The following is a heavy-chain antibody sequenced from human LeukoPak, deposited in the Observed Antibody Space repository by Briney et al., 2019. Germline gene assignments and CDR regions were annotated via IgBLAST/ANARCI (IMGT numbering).Heavy chain of an antibody. CDR2: IYSGGST. CDR3: ARGHNFGRLHPFDY. CDR1: GFNFNIYS. Sequence: PGGSLRLPCAASGFNFNIYSMYWVRQAPGKGLEWVSVIYSGGSTYYADSVKGRFTISRDNSKNTLYLQMNSLRAEDTAVYYCARGHNFGRLHPFDYWGQGTLVTVSS. J-gene: IGHJ4*02. V-gene: IGHV3-66*01. D-gene: IGHD3-9*01.